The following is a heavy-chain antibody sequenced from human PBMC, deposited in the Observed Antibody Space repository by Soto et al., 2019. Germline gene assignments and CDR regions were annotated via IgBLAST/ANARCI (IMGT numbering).Heavy chain of an antibody. Sequence: ASVKVSCKASGYTFTGYHMHWVRQAPGQGLEWMGWINPNSGGTNYAQKFQGRVTMTRDTSISTAYMELSRLRSDDTAVYYCARDFLGRYYYDSSGPEDAFDIWGQGTMVTVSS. V-gene: IGHV1-2*02. D-gene: IGHD3-22*01. CDR1: GYTFTGYH. J-gene: IGHJ3*02. CDR3: ARDFLGRYYYDSSGPEDAFDI. CDR2: INPNSGGT.